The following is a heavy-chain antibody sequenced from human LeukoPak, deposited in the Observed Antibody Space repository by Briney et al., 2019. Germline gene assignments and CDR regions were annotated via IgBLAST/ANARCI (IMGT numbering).Heavy chain of an antibody. CDR3: ARQADVPSSIGYFDF. Sequence: SETLSLTCAVYGGSFSGYYWSWVRQPPGKGLEWIGEINHSGSTNYNPSLKSRITISVDTSKNQFSLRLSSVTAADTAVYYCARQADVPSSIGYFDFWGQGAPVTVSS. D-gene: IGHD2/OR15-2a*01. CDR1: GGSFSGYY. J-gene: IGHJ4*02. CDR2: INHSGST. V-gene: IGHV4-34*01.